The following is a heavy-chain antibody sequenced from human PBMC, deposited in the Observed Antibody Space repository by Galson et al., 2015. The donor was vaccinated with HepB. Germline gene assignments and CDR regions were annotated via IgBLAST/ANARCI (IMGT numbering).Heavy chain of an antibody. D-gene: IGHD6-19*01. CDR1: GYSFTTYW. Sequence: QSGAEVKKPGESLKISCKGSGYSFTTYWIGWVRQMPGKGLEWIGIIYPGGSDTRYRPSFQSRLPISVDKAIGTAYLQWSSLKASDTAMYYCARRGKPGYSSGWYNYWGQGTLVTVSS. CDR3: ARRGKPGYSSGWYNY. J-gene: IGHJ4*02. V-gene: IGHV5-51*01. CDR2: IYPGGSDT.